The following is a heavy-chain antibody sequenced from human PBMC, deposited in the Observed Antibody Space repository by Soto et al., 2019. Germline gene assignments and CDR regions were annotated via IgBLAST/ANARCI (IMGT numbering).Heavy chain of an antibody. CDR1: GXTFSSYC. Sequence: GSLRLSCAASGXTFSSYCMHWVRQAPGKGLVWVSRINSDGSSTSYADSVKGRLTISRDNAKNTLYLQMNSLRAEDTAVYYCARVGGRSSLGSDSWGQGTLVTVSS. CDR3: ARVGGRSSLGSDS. J-gene: IGHJ4*02. CDR2: INSDGSST. V-gene: IGHV3-74*01.